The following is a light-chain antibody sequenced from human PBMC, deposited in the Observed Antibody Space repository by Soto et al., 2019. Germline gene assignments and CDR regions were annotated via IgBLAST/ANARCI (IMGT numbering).Light chain of an antibody. Sequence: QSVLTQPPSASGTPGQRVTISCSGSSSNIGSNSVNWYQQLPGTAPKLLMYSSNQRPSGVPDRLSGSKSGTSASLAISGRQSDDEADYYCAAWDDSLNGVVFGGGTKLTVL. J-gene: IGLJ2*01. CDR3: AAWDDSLNGVV. CDR1: SSNIGSNS. CDR2: SSN. V-gene: IGLV1-44*01.